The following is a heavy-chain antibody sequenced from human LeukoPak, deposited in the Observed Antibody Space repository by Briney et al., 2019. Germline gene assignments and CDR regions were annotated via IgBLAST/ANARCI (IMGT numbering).Heavy chain of an antibody. J-gene: IGHJ4*02. CDR2: INPNSGNT. CDR1: GYTFTGYY. CDR3: ARGRGGATIPFDY. Sequence: ASVKVSCKASGYTFTGYYMHWVRQAPGQGLEWMGWINPNSGNTGYAQKFQGRVTMTRNTSISTAYMELSSLRSEDTAVYYCARGRGGATIPFDYWGQGTLVTVSS. D-gene: IGHD1-26*01. V-gene: IGHV1-8*02.